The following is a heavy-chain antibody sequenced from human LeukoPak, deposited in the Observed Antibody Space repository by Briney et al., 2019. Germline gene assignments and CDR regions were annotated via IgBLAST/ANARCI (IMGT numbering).Heavy chain of an antibody. CDR1: GGSFSGYY. J-gene: IGHJ3*02. CDR2: INHSGST. D-gene: IGHD3-22*01. CDR3: ARAGGDYYDSSGYYPPLEAFDI. Sequence: SETLSLTCAVYGGSFSGYYWSWIRQPPGKGLEWIGEINHSGSTNYNPSLKSRVTISVDTSKNQFSLKLSSVTAADTAVYHCARAGGDYYDSSGYYPPLEAFDIWGKGTMVTVSS. V-gene: IGHV4-34*01.